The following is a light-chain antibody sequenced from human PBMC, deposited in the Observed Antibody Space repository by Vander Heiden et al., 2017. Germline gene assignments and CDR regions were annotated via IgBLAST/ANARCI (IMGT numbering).Light chain of an antibody. V-gene: IGLV2-14*01. J-gene: IGLJ2*01. CDR1: SSDVGGYNY. CDR3: SSYTSSSTLV. CDR2: DVS. Sequence: QSALTQPASVCGSPGQSITIPCTGTSSDVGGYNYVSWYQQHPGKAPKLMIYDVSNRPSGVSNRFSGSKSGNTASLTISGLQAEDEADYYCSSYTSSSTLVFGGGTKLTVL.